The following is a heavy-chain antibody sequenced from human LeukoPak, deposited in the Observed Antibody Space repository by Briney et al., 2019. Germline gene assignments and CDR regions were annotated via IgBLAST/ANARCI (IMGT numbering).Heavy chain of an antibody. Sequence: PSETLSLTCTVSGGSISSGDYYWSWIRQPPGKGLEWIGYIYHSGSTYYNPSLKSRVTISVDRSKNQFSLKPSSVTAADTAVYCCARSYCSSTSCYRAFDIWGQGTMVTVSS. CDR1: GGSISSGDYY. J-gene: IGHJ3*02. CDR2: IYHSGST. D-gene: IGHD2-2*01. CDR3: ARSYCSSTSCYRAFDI. V-gene: IGHV4-30-4*08.